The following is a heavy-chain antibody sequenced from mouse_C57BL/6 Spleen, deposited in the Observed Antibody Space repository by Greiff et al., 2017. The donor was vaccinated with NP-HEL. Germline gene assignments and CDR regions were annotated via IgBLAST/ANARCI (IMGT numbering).Heavy chain of an antibody. V-gene: IGHV1-52*01. CDR1: GYTFTSYW. D-gene: IGHD2-4*01. CDR3: ARLDDYTNYYAMDY. CDR2: IDPSDSET. Sequence: VQLQQPGAELVRPGSSVKLSCKASGYTFTSYWMHWVKQRPIQGLEWIGNIDPSDSETHYNQKFKDKATLTVDKSSSTAYMQLSSLTSEDSAVYYCARLDDYTNYYAMDYWGQGTSVTVSS. J-gene: IGHJ4*01.